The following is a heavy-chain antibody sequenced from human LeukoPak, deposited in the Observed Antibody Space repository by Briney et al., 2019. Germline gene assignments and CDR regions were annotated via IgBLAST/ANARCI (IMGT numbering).Heavy chain of an antibody. CDR2: IKQDGSEK. J-gene: IGHJ6*03. V-gene: IGHV3-7*01. CDR3: ARDARDYDILTGYMDV. CDR1: GFTFSSYW. D-gene: IGHD3-9*01. Sequence: GGSLRVSCAASGFTFSSYWMSWVRQAPGKGLEWVANIKQDGSEKYYVDFVKGRFSISRDNAKKSLYLQMNSLRAEDTAVYYCARDARDYDILTGYMDVWGKGTTATVSS.